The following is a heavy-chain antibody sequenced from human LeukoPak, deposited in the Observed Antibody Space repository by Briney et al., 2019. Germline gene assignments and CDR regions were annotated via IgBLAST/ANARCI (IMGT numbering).Heavy chain of an antibody. J-gene: IGHJ5*02. D-gene: IGHD2-2*01. CDR2: IYPGDSDT. CDR1: GYSFTSYW. V-gene: IGHV5-51*01. Sequence: GESLKISCKGSGYSFTSYWIGWVRQMPGKGLEWMGIIYPGDSDTRYSPSFQGQVTISADKSISTAYLQWSSLKASDTAMYYCARLGDYCSSTSCQDEPAFYNWFDPWGQGTLVTVSS. CDR3: ARLGDYCSSTSCQDEPAFYNWFDP.